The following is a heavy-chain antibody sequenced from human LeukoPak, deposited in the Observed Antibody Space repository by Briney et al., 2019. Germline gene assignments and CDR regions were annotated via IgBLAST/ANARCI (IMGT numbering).Heavy chain of an antibody. CDR2: INHSGST. J-gene: IGHJ5*02. Sequence: SETLSLTCTVSGYSISRGYYWSWIRQPPGKGLEWIGEINHSGSTNYNPSLKSRVTISVDTSKNQFSLKLSSVTAADTAVYYCARRGRAVAAPGWFDPWGQGTLVTVSS. CDR1: GYSISRGYY. CDR3: ARRGRAVAAPGWFDP. D-gene: IGHD6-19*01. V-gene: IGHV4-34*01.